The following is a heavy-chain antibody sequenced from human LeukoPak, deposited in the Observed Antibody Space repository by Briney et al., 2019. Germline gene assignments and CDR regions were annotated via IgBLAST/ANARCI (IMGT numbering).Heavy chain of an antibody. Sequence: PGGSLRLSCAASGFTFSSYGMHWVRQAPGKGLEWVAFIRYDGSNKYYADSVKGRFTISRDNSKNTLYLQMNSLRAEDTAVYYCAKVSRPQDYGGNSWYFDYWGQGTLVTVSS. D-gene: IGHD4-23*01. V-gene: IGHV3-30*02. CDR2: IRYDGSNK. J-gene: IGHJ4*02. CDR1: GFTFSSYG. CDR3: AKVSRPQDYGGNSWYFDY.